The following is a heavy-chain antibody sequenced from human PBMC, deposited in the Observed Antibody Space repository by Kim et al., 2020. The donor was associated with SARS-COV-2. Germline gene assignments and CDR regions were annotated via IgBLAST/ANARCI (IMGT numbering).Heavy chain of an antibody. CDR3: ARGGRLLWSPLDY. Sequence: GGSLRLSCTASGFTFSNYVMSWVRQAPGKGLGWVSAITHSSSNTSDAASAEGRFIISRDNSRETLYLQMSSLRPEDTAVYYCARGGRLLWSPLDYWGRGPLVTAPS. V-gene: IGHV3-23*01. CDR2: ITHSSSNT. J-gene: IGHJ4*02. D-gene: IGHD3-10*01. CDR1: GFTFSNYV.